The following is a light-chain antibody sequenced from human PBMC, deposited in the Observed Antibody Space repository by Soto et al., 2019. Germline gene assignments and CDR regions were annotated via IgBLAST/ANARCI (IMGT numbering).Light chain of an antibody. CDR3: AAWDDSLNGVV. V-gene: IGLV1-44*01. Sequence: QSVLTQPPSASGTPGQRVTISCSGSSSNVGSYTVYWYQQLPGTAPKVLIYSGNRRPSGVPARFSGSKSGTSASLAISRLQSEDEADYYCAAWDDSLNGVVFGGGTQLTVL. CDR1: SSNVGSYT. J-gene: IGLJ2*01. CDR2: SGN.